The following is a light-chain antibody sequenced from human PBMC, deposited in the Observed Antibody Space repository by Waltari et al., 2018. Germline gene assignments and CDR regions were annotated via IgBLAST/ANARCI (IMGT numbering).Light chain of an antibody. V-gene: IGLV2-23*01. J-gene: IGLJ2*01. Sequence: QSALPPPASVSGSPGQSIPISCTGISSDVKNYNFVSWYKQHPAKAPKLIIYEGTKRPSGVSNRFSGSKSGNTASLTISGLQAEDEADYYCCSYAGSVVFGGGTKLTVL. CDR1: SSDVKNYNF. CDR2: EGT. CDR3: CSYAGSVV.